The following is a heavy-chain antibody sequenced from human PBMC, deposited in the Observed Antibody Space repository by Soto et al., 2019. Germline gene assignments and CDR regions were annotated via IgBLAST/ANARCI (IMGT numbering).Heavy chain of an antibody. CDR1: GGSISSGGYY. CDR3: ARPAASSIAARPYYYYMDV. D-gene: IGHD6-6*01. V-gene: IGHV4-31*02. CDR2: IYYSGST. J-gene: IGHJ6*03. Sequence: PSETLSLTCTVSGGSISSGGYYWSWIRQHPGKGLEWIGYIYYSGSTYYNPSLKSRVTISVDTSKNQFSLKLSSVTAADTAVYNCARPAASSIAARPYYYYMDVWGKGTTVTVSS.